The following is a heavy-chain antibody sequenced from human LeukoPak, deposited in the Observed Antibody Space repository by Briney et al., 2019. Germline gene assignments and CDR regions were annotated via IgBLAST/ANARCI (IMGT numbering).Heavy chain of an antibody. CDR1: GGSISSSSYY. V-gene: IGHV4-39*07. J-gene: IGHJ4*02. CDR3: ALTRSSGRIYYFDY. CDR2: IYYSGST. D-gene: IGHD3-10*01. Sequence: PSETLSLTCTVSGGSISSSSYYWGWIRQPPGKGLEWIGSIYYSGSTYYNPSLKSRVTISVDTSKNQFSLKLSSVTAADTAVYYCALTRSSGRIYYFDYWGQGTLVTVSS.